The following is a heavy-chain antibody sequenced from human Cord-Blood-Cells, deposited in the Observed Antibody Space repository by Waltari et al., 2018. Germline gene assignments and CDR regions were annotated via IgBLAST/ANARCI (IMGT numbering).Heavy chain of an antibody. J-gene: IGHJ4*02. V-gene: IGHV1-2*02. Sequence: QVQLVQSGAEAKKPGASVKVSCKASGDTFIGYDMHWVLQAPGQGLEGMGWINPNSGGTNYAQKFQGRVTMTRDTSISTAYMELGRLRSDDTAVYYCARGVAGVRWGQGTLVTVSS. CDR3: ARGVAGVR. CDR1: GDTFIGYD. CDR2: INPNSGGT. D-gene: IGHD3-10*01.